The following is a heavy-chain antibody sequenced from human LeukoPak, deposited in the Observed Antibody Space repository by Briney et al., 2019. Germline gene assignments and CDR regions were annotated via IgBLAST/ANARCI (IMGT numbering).Heavy chain of an antibody. V-gene: IGHV3-7*01. CDR1: GFTFSSYW. CDR2: IKQDGSEK. Sequence: GGSLRLSCAASGFTFSSYWMSWVRKAPGKGLEWVANIKQDGSEKYYVDSVKGRFTISRDNAKNSLYLQMNSLRAEDTAVYYCARAPGYSYGYGYYFDYWGQGTLVTVSS. D-gene: IGHD5-18*01. J-gene: IGHJ4*02. CDR3: ARAPGYSYGYGYYFDY.